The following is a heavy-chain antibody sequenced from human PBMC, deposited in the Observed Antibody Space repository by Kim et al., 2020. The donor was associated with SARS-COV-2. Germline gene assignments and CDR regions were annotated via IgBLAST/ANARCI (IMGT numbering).Heavy chain of an antibody. D-gene: IGHD4-17*01. Sequence: TSYNPALKSRVTISVDTSKNQFSLKLSSVTAADTAVYYCARGLRTCMDVWGQGTTVTVSS. CDR2: T. CDR3: ARGLRTCMDV. J-gene: IGHJ6*02. V-gene: IGHV4-34*01.